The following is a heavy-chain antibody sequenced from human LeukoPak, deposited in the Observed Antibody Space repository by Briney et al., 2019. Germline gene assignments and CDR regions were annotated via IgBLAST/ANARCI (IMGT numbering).Heavy chain of an antibody. CDR1: GYTFTAYY. CDR2: INHNSGGT. D-gene: IGHD3-22*01. V-gene: IGHV1-2*02. Sequence: ASVKVSSTASGYTFTAYYMHWVRQAPGQGLEWMGWINHNSGGTNYAQKFQGRVTMTRDTSISTAYMELSRLRSDDTAVYYCARDQSGSSGYSDYWGQGTLVTVSS. CDR3: ARDQSGSSGYSDY. J-gene: IGHJ4*02.